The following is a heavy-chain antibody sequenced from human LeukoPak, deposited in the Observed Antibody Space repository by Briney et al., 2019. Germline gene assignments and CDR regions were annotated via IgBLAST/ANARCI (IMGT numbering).Heavy chain of an antibody. D-gene: IGHD6-13*01. Sequence: SETLSLTCAVYGGSFSGYYWSWIRQPPGKGLEWSGEINHSGSTNYNPSLKSRVTISVDTSKNQFSLKLSSVTAADTAVYYCARLLGYSSSWYNWFDPWGQGTLVTVSS. CDR2: INHSGST. J-gene: IGHJ5*02. CDR1: GGSFSGYY. V-gene: IGHV4-34*01. CDR3: ARLLGYSSSWYNWFDP.